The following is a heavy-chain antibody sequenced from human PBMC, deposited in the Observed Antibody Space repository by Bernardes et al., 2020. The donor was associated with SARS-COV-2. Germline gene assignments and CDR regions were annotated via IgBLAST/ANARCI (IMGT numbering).Heavy chain of an antibody. CDR3: ARGRGWAYALDV. D-gene: IGHD1-26*01. V-gene: IGHV4-4*02. CDR2: FHHNANT. Sequence: SETLSLTCDVSGGSVSGSVYWSWVRQPPRKGLEWIGEFHHNANTNFNPSLRSRVSISLDFSNRQFSLRLTSVTAADTAVYYCARGRGWAYALDVWGQGTTVTVSS. CDR1: GGSVSGSVY. J-gene: IGHJ6*02.